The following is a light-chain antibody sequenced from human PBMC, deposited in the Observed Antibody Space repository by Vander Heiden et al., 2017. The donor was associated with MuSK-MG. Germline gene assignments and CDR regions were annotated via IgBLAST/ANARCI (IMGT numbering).Light chain of an antibody. CDR3: QQFNNDPHSFT. V-gene: IGKV1D-13*01. CDR2: DAS. CDR1: QGISSA. J-gene: IGKJ3*01. Sequence: GDRVTITCRASQGISSALAWYQQKPGKAPKLLIYDASSLESGVPSRFSGSGSGTDFTLTISSLQPEDFATYYCQQFNNDPHSFTFGPGTKVDIK.